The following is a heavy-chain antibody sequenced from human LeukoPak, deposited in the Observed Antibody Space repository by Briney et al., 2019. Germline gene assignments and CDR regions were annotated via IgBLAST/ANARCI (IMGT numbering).Heavy chain of an antibody. CDR2: ISYDGSNK. V-gene: IGHV3-30*01. J-gene: IGHJ6*03. CDR3: ARGVVKQQLARYYYYYMDV. Sequence: GGSLRLSCAASGFTFSSYAMHWVRQAPGKGLEWVAVISYDGSNKYYADSVKGRFTISRDNSKNTLYLQMNSLRAEDTAVYYCARGVVKQQLARYYYYYMDVWGKGTTVNVSS. D-gene: IGHD6-13*01. CDR1: GFTFSSYA.